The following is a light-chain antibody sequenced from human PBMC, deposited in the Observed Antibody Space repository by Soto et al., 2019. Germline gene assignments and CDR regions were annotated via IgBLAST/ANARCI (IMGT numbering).Light chain of an antibody. CDR2: DAS. J-gene: IGKJ1*01. CDR1: QNVNRW. CDR3: QQYNSYWT. Sequence: DIQMTQSPSTLSASVGDRVTITCRASQNVNRWLAWYQQKPGKGPNLLIYDASNLESGVPSRFRGSGSGTEFTLTISSLQPDDFATYYCQQYNSYWTFGQGTKV. V-gene: IGKV1-5*01.